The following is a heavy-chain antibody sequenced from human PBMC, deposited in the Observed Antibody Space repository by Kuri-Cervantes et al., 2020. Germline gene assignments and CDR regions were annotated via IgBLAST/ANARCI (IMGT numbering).Heavy chain of an antibody. J-gene: IGHJ4*02. V-gene: IGHV3-21*01. Sequence: GGSLRLSCAASGFTFSSYSMNWVRQAPGKGLEWVSSISSSSSYIYYADSVKGRFTISRDNAKNSLYLQVNSLRAEDTAVYYCARDLVSGTVDYWGQGTLVTVSS. CDR3: ARDLVSGTVDY. D-gene: IGHD6-19*01. CDR2: ISSSSSYI. CDR1: GFTFSSYS.